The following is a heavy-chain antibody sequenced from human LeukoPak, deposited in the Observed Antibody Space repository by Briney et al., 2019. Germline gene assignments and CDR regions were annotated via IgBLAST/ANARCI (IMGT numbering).Heavy chain of an antibody. Sequence: GGSLRLSCAASGFTFSGSGMHWVRQAPGKGLEWVTFIRYDGSNKYYTDSVKGRFTISKDNSKNTLYLQMDSLRAEDTAVYYCARDYDFWSGYYSPTRGYFGYWGQGTLVTVSS. CDR2: IRYDGSNK. CDR1: GFTFSGSG. D-gene: IGHD3-3*01. V-gene: IGHV3-30*02. J-gene: IGHJ4*02. CDR3: ARDYDFWSGYYSPTRGYFGY.